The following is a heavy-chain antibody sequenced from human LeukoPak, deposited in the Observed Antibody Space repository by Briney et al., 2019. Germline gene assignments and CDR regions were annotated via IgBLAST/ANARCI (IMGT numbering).Heavy chain of an antibody. CDR2: ISYDGSNK. V-gene: IGHV3-30*04. CDR3: ARAEGIAAHLDY. Sequence: PGRSLRLSCAASGFTFSSYAMHWVRQAPGKGLEWVAVISYDGSNKYYADSVKGRFTISRDNSKNTLYLQMNSLRAEDTAVYYCARAEGIAAHLDYWGQGTLVTVSS. D-gene: IGHD6-13*01. J-gene: IGHJ4*02. CDR1: GFTFSSYA.